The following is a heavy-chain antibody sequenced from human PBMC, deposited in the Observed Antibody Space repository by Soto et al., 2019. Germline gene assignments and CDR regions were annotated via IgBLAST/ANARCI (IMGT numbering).Heavy chain of an antibody. V-gene: IGHV4-4*07. CDR1: GGSINTFY. J-gene: IGHJ4*02. D-gene: IGHD5-12*01. CDR3: AREGTYSAYNFAHGIQLWSFDF. CDR2: IFSGGIT. Sequence: SETLSLTCTVSGGSINTFYWSWVRQPAGKGLEWIGRIFSGGITSFNPSLESRVAMSVDTSKNHFSLNLSSVTAADMAVYYCAREGTYSAYNFAHGIQLWSFDFWGQGALVTVSS.